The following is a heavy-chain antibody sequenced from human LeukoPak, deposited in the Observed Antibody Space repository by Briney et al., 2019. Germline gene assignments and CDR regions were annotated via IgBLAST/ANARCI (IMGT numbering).Heavy chain of an antibody. V-gene: IGHV4-61*01. CDR2: IYYSGST. Sequence: SETLSLTCTVSGGSVSSDSYYWSWLRQPPGKGLEWIGHIYYSGSTNYKPSLKSRVTISVDTSKNQFSLKVSSATAADTAVYYCARMVTSTCYFDYWGQGTLVTVSS. CDR1: GGSVSSDSYY. CDR3: ARMVTSTCYFDY. J-gene: IGHJ4*02. D-gene: IGHD4-23*01.